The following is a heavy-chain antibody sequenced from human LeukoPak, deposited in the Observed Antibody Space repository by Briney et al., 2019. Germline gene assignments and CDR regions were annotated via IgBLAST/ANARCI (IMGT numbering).Heavy chain of an antibody. CDR1: GGTFSSYA. V-gene: IGHV1-69*13. D-gene: IGHD1-1*01. CDR2: IIPIFGTA. Sequence: GASVKVSCKASGGTFSSYAISWVRQAPGQGLEWMGGIIPIFGTANYAQKFQGRVTITADESTSTAYMELSSLRSEDTAVYYCATQRAEGVHLYYFDYWGQGTLVTVS. CDR3: ATQRAEGVHLYYFDY. J-gene: IGHJ4*02.